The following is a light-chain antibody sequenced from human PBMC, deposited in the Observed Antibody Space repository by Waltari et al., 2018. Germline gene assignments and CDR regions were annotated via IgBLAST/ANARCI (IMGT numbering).Light chain of an antibody. Sequence: SALTQPASVSGSPGQSITISCTGTSRDVGAYTLVSWFQQHPGKAPKLIISEVSKRPSGVSNRFSGSKSGNTASLTISGLEAKDEADYYCCSLAGSSSLIFGGGTKLTVL. V-gene: IGLV2-23*02. J-gene: IGLJ2*01. CDR3: CSLAGSSSLI. CDR1: SRDVGAYTL. CDR2: EVS.